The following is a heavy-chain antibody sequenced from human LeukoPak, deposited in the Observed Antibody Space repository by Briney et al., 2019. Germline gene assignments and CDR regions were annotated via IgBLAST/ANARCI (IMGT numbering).Heavy chain of an antibody. CDR1: GLSFSNYA. J-gene: IGHJ4*02. CDR2: ISGSGRST. CDR3: AKSPFTNGISATFDY. V-gene: IGHV3-23*01. Sequence: GGSLRLSCAASGLSFSNYAMSWVRQAPGKGLEWVSTISGSGRSTYFADSVKGRFTISRDNSENTLYLQLHSLRAEDTAVFYCAKSPFTNGISATFDYWGQGTLVTVSS. D-gene: IGHD2-8*01.